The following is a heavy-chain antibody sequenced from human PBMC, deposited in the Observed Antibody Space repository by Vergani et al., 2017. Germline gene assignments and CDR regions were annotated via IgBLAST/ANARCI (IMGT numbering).Heavy chain of an antibody. D-gene: IGHD3-22*01. CDR1: GFTFSGSA. J-gene: IGHJ4*02. V-gene: IGHV3-73*01. CDR3: AKVGGEYYYDSSGYYYS. CDR2: IRDKTYNYAT. Sequence: EVQLLQSGGGVIQPGGSLTLSCAASGFTFSGSAMHWVRQTSGKGLEWIGRIRDKTYNYATAYAVSVKGRFIISRDDSKNTLYLQMNSLRAEDTAVYYCAKVGGEYYYDSSGYYYSWGQGTLVTVSS.